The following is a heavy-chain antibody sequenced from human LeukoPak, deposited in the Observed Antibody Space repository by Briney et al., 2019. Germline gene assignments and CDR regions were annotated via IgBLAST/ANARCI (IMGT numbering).Heavy chain of an antibody. J-gene: IGHJ4*02. CDR1: GFTVSSNY. CDR2: TYSGGST. CDR3: ASGYYYDSSGYAYFDY. D-gene: IGHD3-22*01. Sequence: GGSLRLSCAAPGFTVSSNYMSWVRQAPGNGLEWVSVTYSGGSTYYADSVKGRFTISRDNSKNTLYLQMNSLRAEDTAVYYCASGYYYDSSGYAYFDYWGQGTLVTVSS. V-gene: IGHV3-53*01.